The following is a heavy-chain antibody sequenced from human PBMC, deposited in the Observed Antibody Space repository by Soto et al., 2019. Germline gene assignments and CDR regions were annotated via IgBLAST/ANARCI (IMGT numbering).Heavy chain of an antibody. V-gene: IGHV4-30-2*01. CDR1: GGAISSGCYS. D-gene: IGHD5-12*01. Sequence: QLQLQESGSGLVKPSQTLSLTCAVSGGAISSGCYSWSWIRQPPGKGLEWIGYIYHSGSTYYNPSLESRVTPSVDRSKNQFSLKLSSVTAADPAVYYCAAGGGLPRYYWGQGTLVTVSS. CDR3: AAGGGLPRYY. CDR2: IYHSGST. J-gene: IGHJ4*02.